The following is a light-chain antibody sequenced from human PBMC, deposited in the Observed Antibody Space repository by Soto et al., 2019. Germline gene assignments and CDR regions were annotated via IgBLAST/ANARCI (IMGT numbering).Light chain of an antibody. Sequence: DIQLTQSPSFLSASVGDRVTITCRASQGISSYLAWYQQKPVKAPKLLIYAASTLQSGVPSRFSGSGSGTEFTLTISSPQPEDFATYYCQQLNSYPLTFGGGTKVEIK. V-gene: IGKV1-9*01. CDR3: QQLNSYPLT. CDR2: AAS. CDR1: QGISSY. J-gene: IGKJ4*01.